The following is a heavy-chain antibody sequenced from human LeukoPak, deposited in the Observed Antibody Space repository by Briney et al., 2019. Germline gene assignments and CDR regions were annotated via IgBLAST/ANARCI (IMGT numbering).Heavy chain of an antibody. CDR3: ARGTIYDYVWGGYRYYFDY. V-gene: IGHV4-31*03. CDR2: IYYSGST. J-gene: IGHJ4*02. CDR1: GGSISSGGYY. Sequence: SETLSLTCTVSGGSISSGGYYWSWIRQHPGKGLEWIGYIYYSGSTYYNPSLKSRVTISVDTSKNQFSLKLSSVTAADTAVYYCARGTIYDYVWGGYRYYFDYWGQGTLVTVSS. D-gene: IGHD3-16*02.